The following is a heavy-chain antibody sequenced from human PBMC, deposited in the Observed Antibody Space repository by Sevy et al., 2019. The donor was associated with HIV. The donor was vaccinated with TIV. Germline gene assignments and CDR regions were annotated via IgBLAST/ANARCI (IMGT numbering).Heavy chain of an antibody. D-gene: IGHD2-2*01. Sequence: VKVSCKVSGFTLTEFSVHWVRQPPGKSLEWMGGFHEDGEEMYAQKFQGRITVTQDTSTDTAYMELSSLRSEDTAVYYCATDIVVGRDYWGQGTLVTVSS. CDR3: ATDIVVGRDY. J-gene: IGHJ4*02. V-gene: IGHV1-24*01. CDR1: GFTLTEFS. CDR2: FHEDGEE.